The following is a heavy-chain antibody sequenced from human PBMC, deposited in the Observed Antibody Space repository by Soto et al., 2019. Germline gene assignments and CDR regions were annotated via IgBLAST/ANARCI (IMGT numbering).Heavy chain of an antibody. CDR2: ISWNSGSI. Sequence: EVQLVESGGGLVQPGRSLRLSCAASGFTFDDYAMHWVRQAPGKGLEWVSGISWNSGSIGYADSVKGRFTISRDNAKNSLELNMHSLRAEDTALYYCEKGQGLYDSSCYYAGNFGDWGQGTLVSVS. J-gene: IGHJ4*02. V-gene: IGHV3-9*01. CDR3: EKGQGLYDSSCYYAGNFGD. CDR1: GFTFDDYA. D-gene: IGHD3-22*01.